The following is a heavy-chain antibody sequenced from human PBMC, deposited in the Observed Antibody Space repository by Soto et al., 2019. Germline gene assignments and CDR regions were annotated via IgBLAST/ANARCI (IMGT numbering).Heavy chain of an antibody. Sequence: SETLSLTCTVSGGSISGYYWSWIRQPPGKGLEWIGYIYYGGSTNYIPSLKSRVTISVDTSKSQFSLKLSSLTAADTAVYYCARKYCSSTRCYQYFDYWGQGTLVTVSS. CDR1: GGSISGYY. J-gene: IGHJ4*02. CDR2: IYYGGST. CDR3: ARKYCSSTRCYQYFDY. D-gene: IGHD2-2*01. V-gene: IGHV4-59*08.